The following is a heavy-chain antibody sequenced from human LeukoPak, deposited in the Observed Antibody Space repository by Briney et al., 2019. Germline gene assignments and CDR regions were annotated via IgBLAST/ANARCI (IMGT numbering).Heavy chain of an antibody. CDR1: GGSISSYY. Sequence: PSETPSLTCTVSGGSISSYYWSWIRQPPGKGLEWIGFIHYSGSTKYNPSLNSRVTISVDTSKNQFSLTLSSVTAADTAVYYCAREYSYGYSYYFDYWGQGTLVTVSS. D-gene: IGHD5-18*01. J-gene: IGHJ4*02. V-gene: IGHV4-59*01. CDR3: AREYSYGYSYYFDY. CDR2: IHYSGST.